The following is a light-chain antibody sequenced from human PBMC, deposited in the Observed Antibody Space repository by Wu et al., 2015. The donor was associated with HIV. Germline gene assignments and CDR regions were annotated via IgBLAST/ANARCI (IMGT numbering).Light chain of an antibody. CDR1: QGISSY. J-gene: IGKJ4*01. CDR2: AAS. CDR3: QQLTGYPIT. Sequence: DVQLTQSPSFLSASVGDRVTITCRASQGISSYLAWYQQKSGRAPKLLIYAASTLRSGVPSRFSGSGSGTEFTLTITSLQPEDFATYYCQQLTGYPITFGGGTKVEIK. V-gene: IGKV1-9*01.